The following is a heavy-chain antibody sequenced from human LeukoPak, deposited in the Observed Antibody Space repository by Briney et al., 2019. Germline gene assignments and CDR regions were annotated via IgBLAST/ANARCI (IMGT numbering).Heavy chain of an antibody. CDR2: INTNTGNP. V-gene: IGHV7-4-1*02. J-gene: IGHJ6*03. CDR1: GYTFTSYA. Sequence: APVKVSCKASGYTFTSYAMNWVRQAPGQGLEWMGWINTNTGNPTYAQGFTGRFVFSLDTSVSTAYLQISSLKAEDTAVYYCARPGTPYYYYYMDVWGKGTTVTVSS. D-gene: IGHD2-15*01. CDR3: ARPGTPYYYYYMDV.